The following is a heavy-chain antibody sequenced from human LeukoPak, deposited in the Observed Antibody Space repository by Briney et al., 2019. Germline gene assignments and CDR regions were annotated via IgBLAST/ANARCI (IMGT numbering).Heavy chain of an antibody. V-gene: IGHV4-59*01. Sequence: PSETLSLTCTVSGGSINSYYWSWLRQPPGKGLEWIGYIYYSGSTNYNPSLKSRVTISVDQSKNQFSLKLTSMTAADTAVYYCARGGSNFDYWGQGTLVTVSS. CDR3: ARGGSNFDY. CDR2: IYYSGST. J-gene: IGHJ4*02. CDR1: GGSINSYY. D-gene: IGHD2-15*01.